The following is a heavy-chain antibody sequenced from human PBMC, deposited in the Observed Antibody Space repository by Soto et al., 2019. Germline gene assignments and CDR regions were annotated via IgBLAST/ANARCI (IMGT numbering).Heavy chain of an antibody. CDR2: INPSGDSR. J-gene: IGHJ4*02. CDR1: GFSFSDYF. Sequence: ASVKVSCKASGFSFSDYFMHWVRQAPGQGLEWMGIINPSGDSRNYAQKFQGRVTITADESTSTAYMELSSVTAADTAVYYCVSYRGAFYFEYWGQGTLVTVSS. CDR3: VSYRGAFYFEY. D-gene: IGHD4-4*01. V-gene: IGHV1-46*01.